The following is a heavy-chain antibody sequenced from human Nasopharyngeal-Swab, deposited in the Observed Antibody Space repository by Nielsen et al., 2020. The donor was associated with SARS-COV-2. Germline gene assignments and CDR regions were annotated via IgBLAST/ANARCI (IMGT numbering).Heavy chain of an antibody. CDR2: ISSSSSYI. Sequence: GGSLRLSCAASGFTFSTYSMNWVRQAPGKGLEWVSSISSSSSYIYYADSLKGRFTISRDNAKNSLYLQMNSLRAEDTAVYYCARRPGSGSGRIGAFDIWGQGTMVTVSS. D-gene: IGHD3-10*01. CDR3: ARRPGSGSGRIGAFDI. J-gene: IGHJ3*02. V-gene: IGHV3-21*01. CDR1: GFTFSTYS.